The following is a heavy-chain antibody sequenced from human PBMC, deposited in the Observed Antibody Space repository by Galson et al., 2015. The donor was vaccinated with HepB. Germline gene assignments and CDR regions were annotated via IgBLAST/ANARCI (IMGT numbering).Heavy chain of an antibody. CDR1: GFTFSSYA. J-gene: IGHJ4*02. Sequence: SLRLSCAASGFTFSSYAMSWVRQAPGKGLEWVSAISGSGGSTYYADSVKGRFTISRDNSENTLYLQMNSLRAEDTAVYYCAKDREYSSSWSPFDYWGQGTLVTVSS. D-gene: IGHD6-13*01. CDR3: AKDREYSSSWSPFDY. V-gene: IGHV3-23*01. CDR2: ISGSGGST.